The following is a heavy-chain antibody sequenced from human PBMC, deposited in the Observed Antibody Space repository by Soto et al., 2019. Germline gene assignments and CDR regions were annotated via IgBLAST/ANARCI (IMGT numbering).Heavy chain of an antibody. CDR2: IIPIFGTA. J-gene: IGHJ5*02. CDR1: GGTFSSYA. Sequence: SVKVSCKASGGTFSSYAISWVPQAPGQGLEWMGGIIPIFGTANYAQKFQGRVTITADKSTSTAYMELSSLRSEDTAVYYCARDYCSSTSCYTGWFDPWGQGTLVTVSS. CDR3: ARDYCSSTSCYTGWFDP. V-gene: IGHV1-69*06. D-gene: IGHD2-2*02.